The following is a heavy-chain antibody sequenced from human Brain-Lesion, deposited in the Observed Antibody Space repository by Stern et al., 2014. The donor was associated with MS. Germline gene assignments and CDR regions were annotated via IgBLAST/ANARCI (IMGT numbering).Heavy chain of an antibody. Sequence: QLVESGPVLVKPSETLSLTCTVSGGSISSSTYYWAWIRQPPGKGLEWIGNIYYSGFTYYNPSLKSRVTISVDMSKNQFSLKLSSVTAADTAIYYCARHDSVPRPSQLYSARDRGPGYFDYWGQGTLVTVSS. J-gene: IGHJ4*02. CDR3: ARHDSVPRPSQLYSARDRGPGYFDY. D-gene: IGHD1-26*01. CDR1: GGSISSSTYY. V-gene: IGHV4-39*01. CDR2: IYYSGFT.